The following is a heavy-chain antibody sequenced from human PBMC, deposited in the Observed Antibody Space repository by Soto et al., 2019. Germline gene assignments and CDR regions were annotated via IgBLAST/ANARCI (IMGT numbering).Heavy chain of an antibody. D-gene: IGHD2-15*01. Sequence: GGSLRLSCAASGFTFSSHGMHWVRQAPGKGLEWVAVIWYDGSKKYYTDSAQGRFTISRDNSENTQYLLINSLRADDTAVYYCARDRAPYIVSTSMDVWGQGTTVTVSS. CDR3: ARDRAPYIVSTSMDV. CDR2: IWYDGSKK. V-gene: IGHV3-33*01. J-gene: IGHJ6*02. CDR1: GFTFSSHG.